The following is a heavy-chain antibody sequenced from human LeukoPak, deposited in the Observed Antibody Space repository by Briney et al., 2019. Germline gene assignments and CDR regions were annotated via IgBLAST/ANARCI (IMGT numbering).Heavy chain of an antibody. V-gene: IGHV1-18*01. D-gene: IGHD1-26*01. CDR1: GYTFTSYN. Sequence: ASVKVSCKASGYTFTSYNINWVRQAPGQGLEWMGWISAYNGNTNYAQKLQGRVTMTTDTSASTAYMELSSLRSEDTAVYYCARPGYSGNEIWSQGTLVTVSS. CDR2: ISAYNGNT. J-gene: IGHJ4*02. CDR3: ARPGYSGNEI.